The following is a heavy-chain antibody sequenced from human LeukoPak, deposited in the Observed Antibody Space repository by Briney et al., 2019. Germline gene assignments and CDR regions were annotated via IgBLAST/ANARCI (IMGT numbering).Heavy chain of an antibody. CDR1: GYTFTGYY. V-gene: IGHV1-2*06. D-gene: IGHD3-9*01. Sequence: ASVKVSCKASGYTFTGYYMHWVRQAPGQGLERMGRINPNSGGTNYAQKFQGRVTITRDTSISTAYMELSRLRSDDTAVYYCARGRRIRYFDWLSTVPNWFDPWGQGTLVTVSS. CDR3: ARGRRIRYFDWLSTVPNWFDP. CDR2: INPNSGGT. J-gene: IGHJ5*02.